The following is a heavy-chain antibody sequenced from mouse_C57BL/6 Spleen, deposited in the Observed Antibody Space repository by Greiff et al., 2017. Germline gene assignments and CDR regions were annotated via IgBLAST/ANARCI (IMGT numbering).Heavy chain of an antibody. J-gene: IGHJ2*01. Sequence: VQLQESGPELVKPGASVKISCKASGYAFSSSWMNWVKQRPGKGLEWIGRIYPGDGDTNYNGKFKGKATLTADKSSSTAYLQLSSLTSEDSAVYFCARDYGIPFDYWGQGTTLTVSS. CDR1: GYAFSSSW. V-gene: IGHV1-82*01. CDR2: IYPGDGDT. D-gene: IGHD1-1*01. CDR3: ARDYGIPFDY.